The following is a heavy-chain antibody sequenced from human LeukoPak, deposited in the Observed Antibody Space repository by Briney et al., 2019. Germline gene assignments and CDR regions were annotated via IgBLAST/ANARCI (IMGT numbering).Heavy chain of an antibody. CDR2: INPNSGAT. CDR1: GYTFIDYY. D-gene: IGHD4-17*01. V-gene: IGHV1-2*02. J-gene: IGHJ4*02. Sequence: ASVKVSCKASGYTFIDYYMHWVRQAPGQGLEWMGWINPNSGATNYAQKFQGRVTMTRDPSINTAYMELSRLTSGDTAVYFCARDNGDYGRDYWGQGTVVTVSS. CDR3: ARDNGDYGRDY.